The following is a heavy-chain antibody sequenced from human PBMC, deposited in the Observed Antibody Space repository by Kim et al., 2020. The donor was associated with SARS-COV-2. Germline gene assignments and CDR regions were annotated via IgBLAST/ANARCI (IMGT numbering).Heavy chain of an antibody. J-gene: IGHJ4*02. CDR3: ARAYADYQLDY. V-gene: IGHV3-21*01. D-gene: IGHD4-17*01. CDR2: YT. Sequence: YTYYADSLKGRFTISRDNARNSVFLQINGLGAEDTAVYYCARAYADYQLDYWGQGTLVTVSS.